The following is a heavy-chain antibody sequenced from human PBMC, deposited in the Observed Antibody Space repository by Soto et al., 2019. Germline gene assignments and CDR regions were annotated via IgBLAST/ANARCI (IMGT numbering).Heavy chain of an antibody. V-gene: IGHV4-34*01. J-gene: IGHJ4*02. CDR2: ITLGGST. CDR1: GGSFSANH. Sequence: SETLSLTCAISGGSFSANHWSWIRQSPGQGLEWIGEITLGGSTNYSPSLKSRVSISVDEGKKQFSLEMTSVTAADTAVYYCARGRLFSSSPDYWGQGTLVTVSS. CDR3: ARGRLFSSSPDY. D-gene: IGHD6-6*01.